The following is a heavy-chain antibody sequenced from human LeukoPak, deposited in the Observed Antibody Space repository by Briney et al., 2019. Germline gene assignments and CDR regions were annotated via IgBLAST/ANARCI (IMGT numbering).Heavy chain of an antibody. V-gene: IGHV3-53*01. J-gene: IGHJ6*03. CDR1: GFNVSKSY. Sequence: TGGSLRLSCAASGFNVSKSYLSWVRQAPGKGLEWVAVIYSAGTTYYADSVKGRFTISREKSTNTLYLQMNSLSAEDTAVYYCARNLAPLLLFGEPRAVWGKGTTVTVS. CDR3: ARNLAPLLLFGEPRAV. CDR2: IYSAGTT. D-gene: IGHD3-10*01.